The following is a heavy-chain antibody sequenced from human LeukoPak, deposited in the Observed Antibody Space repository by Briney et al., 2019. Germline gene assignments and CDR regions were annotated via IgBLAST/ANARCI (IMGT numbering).Heavy chain of an antibody. D-gene: IGHD3-3*01. CDR2: IHHSGAT. V-gene: IGHV4-38-2*01. CDR1: GYSITNGYY. J-gene: IGHJ4*02. Sequence: SSETLSLTCDVSGYSITNGYYWGWIRQPPGKGLQWIGSIHHSGATSYNPFRKTRVTTSVDTSKNQFSLRLSSVTAADTAVYFCAVSFGGYDAGFYWGQGTLVTVSS. CDR3: AVSFGGYDAGFY.